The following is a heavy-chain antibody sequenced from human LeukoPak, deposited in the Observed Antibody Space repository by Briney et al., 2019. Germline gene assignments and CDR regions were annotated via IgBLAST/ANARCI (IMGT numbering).Heavy chain of an antibody. V-gene: IGHV7-4-1*02. J-gene: IGHJ1*01. D-gene: IGHD3-3*02. Sequence: ASVKVSCKASGYTFTSHAMNWVRQAPGQGLEWMGWINTNTGIPKYAQDFTGRFVFSLDISVSTAYLQISTLQAEDTAVYYCARDIRVGPHFGYFLYWGQGTLVTVSS. CDR2: INTNTGIP. CDR1: GYTFTSHA. CDR3: ARDIRVGPHFGYFLY.